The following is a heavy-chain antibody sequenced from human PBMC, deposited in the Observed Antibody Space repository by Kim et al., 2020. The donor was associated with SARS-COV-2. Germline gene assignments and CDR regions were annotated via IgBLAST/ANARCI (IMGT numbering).Heavy chain of an antibody. CDR1: GFTFSSYS. CDR2: ISSSSSYI. CDR3: ASFLLRMDCSSTSCYGDYYYYYGMDV. D-gene: IGHD2-2*01. Sequence: GGSLRLSCAASGFTFSSYSMNWVRQAPGKGLEWVSSISSSSSYIYYADSVKGRFTISRDNAKNSLYLQMNSLRAEDTAVYYCASFLLRMDCSSTSCYGDYYYYYGMDVWGQGTTVTVSS. V-gene: IGHV3-21*01. J-gene: IGHJ6*02.